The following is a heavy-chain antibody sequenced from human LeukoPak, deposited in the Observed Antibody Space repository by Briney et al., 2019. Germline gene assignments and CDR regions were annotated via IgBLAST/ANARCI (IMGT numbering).Heavy chain of an antibody. Sequence: SETLSLTCTVSGGSISSYYWSWIRQPPGKGLEWIGYIYYSGSTNYNPSLKSRVTISVDTSKNQFSLKLSSVTAADTAMYHCARVVKRIDPDAFDIWGQGTMVTVSS. CDR1: GGSISSYY. V-gene: IGHV4-59*01. D-gene: IGHD2-15*01. J-gene: IGHJ3*02. CDR3: ARVVKRIDPDAFDI. CDR2: IYYSGST.